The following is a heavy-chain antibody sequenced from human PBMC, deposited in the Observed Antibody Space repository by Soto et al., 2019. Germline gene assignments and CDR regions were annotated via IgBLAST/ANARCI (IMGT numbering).Heavy chain of an antibody. V-gene: IGHV4-59*08. CDR2: IDSNGGT. CDR1: DDSSSNYK. D-gene: IGHD3-10*01. Sequence: QVQLQESGPGLVKPSETLSLTCTVSDDSSSNYKWSCIRQPPGRSLEWLGYIDSNGGTSYNPSLQRRVTISIDTSTKQFFLKLSSVTAADTAVYYCVRQGFGRLHGLVDVWGQGTTVTVSS. CDR3: VRQGFGRLHGLVDV. J-gene: IGHJ6*02.